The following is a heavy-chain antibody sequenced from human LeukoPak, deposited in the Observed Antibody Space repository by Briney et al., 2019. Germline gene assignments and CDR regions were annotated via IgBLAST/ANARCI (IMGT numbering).Heavy chain of an antibody. CDR2: ISSSSSYI. J-gene: IGHJ4*02. CDR1: GFTFSSCS. D-gene: IGHD3-22*01. CDR3: ARDEWGDYYDSSGYYDY. V-gene: IGHV3-21*01. Sequence: GGSLRLSCAASGFTFSSCSMNWVRQAPGKGLEWVSSISSSSSYIYYADSVKGRFTISRDNAKNSLYLQMNSLRAEDTAVYYCARDEWGDYYDSSGYYDYWGQGTLVTVSS.